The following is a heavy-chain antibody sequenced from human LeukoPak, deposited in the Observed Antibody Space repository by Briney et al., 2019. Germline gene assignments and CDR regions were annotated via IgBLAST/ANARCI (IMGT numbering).Heavy chain of an antibody. V-gene: IGHV1-69-2*01. CDR3: ATDLMITMVRGVILDY. CDR1: GYTFTDYY. Sequence: ASVKVSCKVSGYTFTDYYMHWVQQPPGKGREWMGLVDPQYGETIYAEKFQGRVTIPADTSTDTAYMELSSLRSEDTAVYYCATDLMITMVRGVILDYWRQGTLVTVSS. J-gene: IGHJ4*02. CDR2: VDPQYGET. D-gene: IGHD3-10*01.